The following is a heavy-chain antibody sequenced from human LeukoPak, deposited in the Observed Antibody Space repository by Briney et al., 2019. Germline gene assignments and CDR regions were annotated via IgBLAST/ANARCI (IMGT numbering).Heavy chain of an antibody. CDR3: TPYYDSSLDSPPLFDY. V-gene: IGHV3-73*01. Sequence: GGSLRLSCAASGFTFSGSAMHWVRQASGKGLEWVGRIRSKANSYATAYAASVKGRFTISRDDSKNTAYLQMNSLKTEDTAVYYCTPYYDSSLDSPPLFDYWGQGTLVTVSS. J-gene: IGHJ4*02. CDR2: IRSKANSYAT. CDR1: GFTFSGSA. D-gene: IGHD3-22*01.